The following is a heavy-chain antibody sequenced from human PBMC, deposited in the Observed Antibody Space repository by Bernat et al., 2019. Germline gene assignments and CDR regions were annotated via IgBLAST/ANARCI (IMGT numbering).Heavy chain of an antibody. CDR2: ISSSSSYT. CDR3: ARDGDYGDYSGWFDP. J-gene: IGHJ5*02. V-gene: IGHV3-11*06. D-gene: IGHD4-17*01. CDR1: GFTFSDYY. Sequence: QVQLVESGGGLVKPGGSLRLSCAASGFTFSDYYMSWIRQAPGKGLEWVSYISSSSSYTNYADSVKGRFTISRDNAKNSLYLQMNSLRAEDTAVYYCARDGDYGDYSGWFDPWGQGTLVTVSS.